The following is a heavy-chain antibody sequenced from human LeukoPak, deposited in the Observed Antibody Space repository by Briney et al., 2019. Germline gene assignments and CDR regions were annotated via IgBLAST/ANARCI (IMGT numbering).Heavy chain of an antibody. J-gene: IGHJ4*02. D-gene: IGHD5-18*01. Sequence: SETLSLTCTVSGGSISSYYWSWIRQPPGKGLEWIGEINHSGSTNYNPSLKSRVTISVDTSKNQFFLKLSSVTAADTAVYYCARQRAGYSYARDYWGQGTLVTVSS. CDR3: ARQRAGYSYARDY. CDR1: GGSISSYY. V-gene: IGHV4-34*01. CDR2: INHSGST.